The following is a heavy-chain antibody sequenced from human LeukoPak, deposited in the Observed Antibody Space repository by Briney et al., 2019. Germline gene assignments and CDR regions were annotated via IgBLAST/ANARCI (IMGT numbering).Heavy chain of an antibody. Sequence: PSETLSLTCTVSGGSISSGDYYWSWIRQPPGKGLEWIGYIYYSGSTYYNPSLKSRVTISVDTSKNQFSLKLSSVTAADTAVYYCARDPKLGGSGSFDYWGQGTLVTVSS. D-gene: IGHD3-10*01. CDR3: ARDPKLGGSGSFDY. CDR1: GGSISSGDYY. J-gene: IGHJ4*02. CDR2: IYYSGST. V-gene: IGHV4-30-4*01.